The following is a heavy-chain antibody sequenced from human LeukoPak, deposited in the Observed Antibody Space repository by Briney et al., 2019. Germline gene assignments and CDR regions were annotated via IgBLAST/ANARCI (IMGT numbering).Heavy chain of an antibody. CDR3: ARGGQNFDFWRFDY. Sequence: TGGSLRLSCAGSGFTFNDHAMSWVRQAPGKGLEWVSSISGSGGGTYYADYVKGRSTISRDNSKNVVYFEMHSLRGEDTAVYFCARGGQNFDFWRFDYWGQGTLVVVSS. CDR2: ISGSGGGT. J-gene: IGHJ4*02. D-gene: IGHD3-3*01. V-gene: IGHV3-23*01. CDR1: GFTFNDHA.